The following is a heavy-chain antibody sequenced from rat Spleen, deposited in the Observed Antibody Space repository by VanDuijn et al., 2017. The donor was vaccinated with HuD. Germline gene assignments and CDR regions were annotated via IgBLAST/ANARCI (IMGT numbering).Heavy chain of an antibody. CDR3: TSLLRVSPFDY. Sequence: EVQLVESDGGLVQPGRSLKLSCAASGFTFSDYYMAWVRQAPTKGLEWVATISYDGTTTSYRDSVRGRFTISRDIAKSTLFLQMNSLKSEDTATYYCTSLLRVSPFDYWGQGVMVTVSS. CDR1: GFTFSDYY. CDR2: ISYDGTTT. V-gene: IGHV5-29*01. D-gene: IGHD3-8*01. J-gene: IGHJ2*01.